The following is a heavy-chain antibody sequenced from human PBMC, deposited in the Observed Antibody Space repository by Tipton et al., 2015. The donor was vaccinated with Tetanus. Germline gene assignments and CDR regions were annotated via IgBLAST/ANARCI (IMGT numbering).Heavy chain of an antibody. CDR2: VYSRGST. CDR1: GGSLNTFY. D-gene: IGHD1-26*01. Sequence: TLSLTCTVSGGSLNTFYWNWIRQPAGKGLEWIGRVYSRGSTNYNPSLKSRVTMSIDTSKNQISLELTSMTAADTAIYYCARDFRERTGTYFSYYYTMDVWGQGTTVTVSS. CDR3: ARDFRERTGTYFSYYYTMDV. J-gene: IGHJ6*02. V-gene: IGHV4-4*07.